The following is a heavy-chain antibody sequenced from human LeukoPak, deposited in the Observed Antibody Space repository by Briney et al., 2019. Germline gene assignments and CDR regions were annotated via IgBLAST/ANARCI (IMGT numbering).Heavy chain of an antibody. D-gene: IGHD2-21*02. J-gene: IGHJ4*02. CDR2: IWYDGSNK. CDR1: GFTFSSYG. V-gene: IGHV3-33*01. CDR3: ARDYEAYCGGDCYEFDY. Sequence: GGSLRLSCAASGFTFSSYGMHWVRQAPGKGLEWVAVIWYDGSNKYYADSVKGRFTISRDNSKNTLYLQMNSLRAEDTAVYYCARDYEAYCGGDCYEFDYWGQGTLVTVSS.